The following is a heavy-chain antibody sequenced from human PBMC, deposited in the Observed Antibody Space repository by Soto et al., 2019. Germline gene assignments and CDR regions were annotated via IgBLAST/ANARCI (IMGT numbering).Heavy chain of an antibody. Sequence: AGGSLRLSCAASGFTFSSYEMNWVRQAPGKGLEWVSYISSSGSTIYYADSVKGRFTISRDNAKNSLYLQMNSLRAEDTAVYYCAREIPSGFSRFDPWGQGTLVTVSS. CDR1: GFTFSSYE. V-gene: IGHV3-48*03. CDR2: ISSSGSTI. D-gene: IGHD3-10*01. CDR3: AREIPSGFSRFDP. J-gene: IGHJ5*02.